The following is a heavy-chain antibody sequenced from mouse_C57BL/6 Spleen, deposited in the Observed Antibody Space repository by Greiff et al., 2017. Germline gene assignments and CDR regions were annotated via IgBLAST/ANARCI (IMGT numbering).Heavy chain of an antibody. D-gene: IGHD1-1*01. V-gene: IGHV3-6*01. CDR2: ISYDGSN. Sequence: ESGPGLVKPSQSLSLSCSVTGYSITSGYFWNWIRQFPGNKLEWVGYISYDGSNNYNASLKNRISITRDTSKNQFFLQLNAVTTEDTATYYCAREGDYYGSSYSAWFAYWGQGTLVTVSA. CDR1: GYSITSGYF. J-gene: IGHJ3*01. CDR3: AREGDYYGSSYSAWFAY.